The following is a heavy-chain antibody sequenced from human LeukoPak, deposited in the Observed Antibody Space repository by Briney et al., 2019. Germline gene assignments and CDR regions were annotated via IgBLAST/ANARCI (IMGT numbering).Heavy chain of an antibody. D-gene: IGHD5-18*01. Sequence: PGGSLRLSCAASGFTFDDYAMYWVRQSPGKGLEWVSLISGDGDSTYYADSVKGRFTISRDNAENSLHLQMNGLRADDTAVYYCAREFKSGYGMWAWGQGTLVTVSS. CDR3: AREFKSGYGMWA. J-gene: IGHJ5*02. CDR1: GFTFDDYA. CDR2: ISGDGDST. V-gene: IGHV3-43*02.